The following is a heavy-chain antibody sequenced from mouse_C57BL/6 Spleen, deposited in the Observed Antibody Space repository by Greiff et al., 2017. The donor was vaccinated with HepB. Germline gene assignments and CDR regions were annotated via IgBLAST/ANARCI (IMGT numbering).Heavy chain of an antibody. V-gene: IGHV1-76*01. CDR1: GYTFTDYY. CDR3: ARRRNYYRYFDV. CDR2: IYPGSGNT. Sequence: QVHVKQSGAELVRPGASVKLSCKASGYTFTDYYINWVKQRPGQGLEWIARIYPGSGNTYYNEKFKGKATLTAEKSSSTAYMQLSSLTSEDSAVYFCARRRNYYRYFDVWGTGTTVTVSS. J-gene: IGHJ1*03.